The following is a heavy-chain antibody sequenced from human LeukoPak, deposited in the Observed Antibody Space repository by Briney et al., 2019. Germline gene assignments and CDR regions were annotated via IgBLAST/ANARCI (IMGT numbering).Heavy chain of an antibody. V-gene: IGHV3-64*01. J-gene: IGHJ6*03. CDR1: GFTFSSYA. CDR2: ISSNGGST. D-gene: IGHD3-22*01. CDR3: ARSDSSGYPDYYYYYMEV. Sequence: GGSLRLSCAASGFTFSSYAMHWVRRAPGKGLEYVSAISSNGGSTYYANSVKGRFTISRDNSKNTLYLQMGSLRAEDMAVYYCARSDSSGYPDYYYYYMEVWGKGTTVTVSS.